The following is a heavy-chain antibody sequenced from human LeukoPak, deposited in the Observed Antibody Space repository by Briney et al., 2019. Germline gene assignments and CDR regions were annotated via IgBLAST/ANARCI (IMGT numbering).Heavy chain of an antibody. CDR1: GYTFTKYG. CDR3: ARDISHVFDI. J-gene: IGHJ3*02. CDR2: ISTYKGNT. Sequence: ASVKVSCKASGYTFTKYGISWVRQAPGQGLEWLGWISTYKGNTNYAQKLQGRVTMTTDTSTSTAYMEVRSLRSDDTAVYYCARDISHVFDIWGQGTMVTVSS. V-gene: IGHV1-18*01. D-gene: IGHD3-16*02.